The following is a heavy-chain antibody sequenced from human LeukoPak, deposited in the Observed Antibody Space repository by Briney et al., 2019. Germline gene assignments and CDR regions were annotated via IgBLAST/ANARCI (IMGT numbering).Heavy chain of an antibody. CDR1: SGSFRTYY. CDR3: VKSNSRYQPWTLDI. J-gene: IGHJ3*02. Sequence: PSETLSLTCTVSSGSFRTYYWSWIRQPPGKGLEWIGYILYNEGTSYNPSLKSRVTISVDTSNNQLSLKVNSVTAADTAMYYCVKSNSRYQPWTLDIWGRGTMVTVSS. D-gene: IGHD2-2*01. CDR2: ILYNEGT. V-gene: IGHV4-59*01.